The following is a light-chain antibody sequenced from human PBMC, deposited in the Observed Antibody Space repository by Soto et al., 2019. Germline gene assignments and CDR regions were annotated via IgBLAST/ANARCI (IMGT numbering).Light chain of an antibody. V-gene: IGKV3-20*01. J-gene: IGKJ1*01. CDR2: GAS. CDR1: QSLNARY. Sequence: EIVLTQSPGTLSLSPGERATLSCRASQSLNARYLAWYQVKPGHAPRLLFYGASSRATGIPDRFIGSGSGTDFTLTITGLEPEDFAVYYCQQFHISRTFGQGTKVEIK. CDR3: QQFHISRT.